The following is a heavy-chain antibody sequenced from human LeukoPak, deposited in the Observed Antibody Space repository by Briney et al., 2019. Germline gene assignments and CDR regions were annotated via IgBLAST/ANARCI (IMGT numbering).Heavy chain of an antibody. V-gene: IGHV3-30*02. CDR2: IQHDGGRK. J-gene: IGHJ3*02. D-gene: IGHD3-10*01. CDR1: GFNIEGHN. Sequence: GGSLTLSSAASGFNIEGHNMHWVRQAPGKGLEWVSFIQHDGGRKWYVDSVKGRFTISRDNSKNTLSLQMNDLRLKDTAVYYCAKDFGSGRYAFDIWGQGTIVTVSS. CDR3: AKDFGSGRYAFDI.